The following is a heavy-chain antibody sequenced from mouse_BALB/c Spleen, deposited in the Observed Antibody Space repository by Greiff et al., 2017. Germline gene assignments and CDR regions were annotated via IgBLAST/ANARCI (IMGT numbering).Heavy chain of an antibody. CDR1: GYAFTNYL. CDR2: INPGSGGT. J-gene: IGHJ4*01. D-gene: IGHD1-1*01. Sequence: LVESGAELVRPGTSVKVSCKASGYAFTNYLIEWVKQRPGQGLEWIGVINPGSGGTNYNEKFKGKATLTADKSSSTAYMQLSSLTSDDSAVYFYGRHGDYDMDYWGQGTTVTVSS. CDR3: GRHGDYDMDY. V-gene: IGHV1-54*01.